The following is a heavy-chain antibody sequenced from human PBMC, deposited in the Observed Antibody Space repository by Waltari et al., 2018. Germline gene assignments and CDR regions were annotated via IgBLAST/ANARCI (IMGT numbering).Heavy chain of an antibody. J-gene: IGHJ3*02. CDR1: GLSFSTYD. V-gene: IGHV3-23*01. CDR3: AKDLTGWGAFDI. CDR2: LSGGASWK. D-gene: IGHD1-20*01. Sequence: EVQLLESGGDLVQPGGSLRLSCIASGLSFSTYDMNWVRQAPGRGLEWVSRLSGGASWKDYADAVKGRFTISRENSKNTLFLQMNSLRADDTAVYYCAKDLTGWGAFDIWGQGTMVTVSS.